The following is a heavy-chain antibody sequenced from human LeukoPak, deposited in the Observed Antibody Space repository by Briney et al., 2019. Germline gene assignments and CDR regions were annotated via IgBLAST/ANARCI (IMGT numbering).Heavy chain of an antibody. CDR2: IYYSGST. Sequence: PSETLSLTYTVSGGSISSYYWSWIRQPPGKGLEWIGYIYYSGSTNYNPSLKSRVTISVDTSKNQFSLKLSSVTAADTAVYYCARSIGYSYGPNWFDPWGQGTLVTVSS. J-gene: IGHJ5*02. V-gene: IGHV4-59*08. D-gene: IGHD5-18*01. CDR1: GGSISSYY. CDR3: ARSIGYSYGPNWFDP.